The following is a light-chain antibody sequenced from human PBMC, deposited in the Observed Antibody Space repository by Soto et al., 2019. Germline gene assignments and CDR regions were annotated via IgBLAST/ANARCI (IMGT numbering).Light chain of an antibody. Sequence: ETVLTQSPATFSVSPGERATLSCRASQSIGSNLAWYQQRPGQPPRLLIYGASTRATCVPARFSGSGSGTEFTLTINSLQSEDFALYYCQQYNKWPLFTFGPGTKVDIK. CDR3: QQYNKWPLFT. J-gene: IGKJ3*01. CDR2: GAS. V-gene: IGKV3-15*01. CDR1: QSIGSN.